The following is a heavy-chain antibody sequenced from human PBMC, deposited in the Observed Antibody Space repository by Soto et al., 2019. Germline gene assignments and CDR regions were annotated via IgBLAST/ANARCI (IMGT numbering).Heavy chain of an antibody. CDR2: IYHSGST. V-gene: IGHV4-30-2*01. CDR1: GGSISSGGYS. D-gene: IGHD2-2*01. Sequence: TLSLTCAVSGGSISSGGYSWSWIRQPRGKGLEWIGYIYHSGSTYYNPSLKSRVTISVDRSKNQFSLKLSSVTAADTAVYYCARSPIVVVPAARTYNWFDPWGQGTLVTVSS. J-gene: IGHJ5*02. CDR3: ARSPIVVVPAARTYNWFDP.